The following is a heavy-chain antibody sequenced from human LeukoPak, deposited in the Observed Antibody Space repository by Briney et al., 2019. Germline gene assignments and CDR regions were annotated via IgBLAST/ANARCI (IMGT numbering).Heavy chain of an antibody. CDR3: ATLWSSSWYPY. Sequence: ASVKVSCKASGYTFTSYDINWVRQATGQGLEWMGWMNPNSGNTGYAQKFQGRVTMTRNTSISTAYMELSSLRAQDTAVYYCATLWSSSWYPYWGQGTLVTVSS. D-gene: IGHD6-13*01. J-gene: IGHJ4*02. V-gene: IGHV1-8*01. CDR2: MNPNSGNT. CDR1: GYTFTSYD.